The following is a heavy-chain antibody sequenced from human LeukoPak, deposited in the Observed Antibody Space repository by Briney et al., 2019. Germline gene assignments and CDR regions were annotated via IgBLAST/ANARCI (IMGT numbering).Heavy chain of an antibody. D-gene: IGHD6-19*01. J-gene: IGHJ6*02. CDR2: IYSGGST. CDR1: GFTVSSNY. CDR3: ARDSAVATYYGVDV. Sequence: PGGSLRLSCAASGFTVSSNYMSWVRQAPGKGLEWVSVIYSGGSTYYADSVKGRFTISRDNSKNTLYLQMNSLRAEDTAVYYCARDSAVATYYGVDVWGQGTTVTVS. V-gene: IGHV3-66*01.